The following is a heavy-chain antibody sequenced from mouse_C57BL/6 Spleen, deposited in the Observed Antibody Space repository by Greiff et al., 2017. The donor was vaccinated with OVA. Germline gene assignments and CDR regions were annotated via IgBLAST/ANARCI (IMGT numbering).Heavy chain of an antibody. CDR2: IRNKANGYTT. Sequence: DVKLVESGGGLVQPGGSLSLSCAASGFTFTDYYMSWVRQPPGKALEWLGFIRNKANGYTTEYSASVKGRFTISRDNSQSILYLQMNALRAEDSATYYCASQLGTAWFAYWGQGTLVTVSA. D-gene: IGHD1-1*01. CDR3: ASQLGTAWFAY. J-gene: IGHJ3*01. V-gene: IGHV7-3*01. CDR1: GFTFTDYY.